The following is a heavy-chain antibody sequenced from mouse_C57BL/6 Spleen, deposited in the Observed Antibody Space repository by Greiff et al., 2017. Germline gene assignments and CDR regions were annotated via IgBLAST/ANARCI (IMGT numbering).Heavy chain of an antibody. V-gene: IGHV1-80*01. Sequence: QVQLQQSGAELVKPGASVKISCKASGYAFSSYWMNWVKQRPGKGLEWIGQIYPGDGDTNYNGKFKGKATLTADKSSSTASMQLSSLTSEDSAFYSVAKNYGTYLAWFAYWAKGLWSLSLQ. D-gene: IGHD2-1*01. CDR2: IYPGDGDT. J-gene: IGHJ3*01. CDR1: GYAFSSYW. CDR3: AKNYGTYLAWFAY.